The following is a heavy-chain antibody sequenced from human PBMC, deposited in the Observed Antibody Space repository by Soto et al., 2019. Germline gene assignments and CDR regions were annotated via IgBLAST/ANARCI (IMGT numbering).Heavy chain of an antibody. Sequence: QMQVVQSGPEVKKPGTSVKVSCKASGFIFSASAVQWVRQARGQRPEWIGWIVVGSGNTKHAQKFQDRVIITRDMSTSTVYLELSSLRSEDAAVYYCASSRTPTALYWGAFDLWGPGTVVTVSS. D-gene: IGHD1-1*01. CDR2: IVVGSGNT. CDR3: ASSRTPTALYWGAFDL. V-gene: IGHV1-58*01. CDR1: GFIFSASA. J-gene: IGHJ3*01.